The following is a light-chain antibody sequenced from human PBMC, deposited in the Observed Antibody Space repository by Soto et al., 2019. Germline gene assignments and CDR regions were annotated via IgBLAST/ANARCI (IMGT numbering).Light chain of an antibody. V-gene: IGKV3-20*01. J-gene: IGKJ5*01. Sequence: EIVLTQSPGTLSLSPGERATLYCRSSQTVNANFLAWYQQKPGQAPRLLIYGVSNRAPGIPDRFSGSGSGTDFTLTISRLEAEDFVMYYCQQYGSSPITFGQGTRLEIK. CDR1: QTVNANF. CDR3: QQYGSSPIT. CDR2: GVS.